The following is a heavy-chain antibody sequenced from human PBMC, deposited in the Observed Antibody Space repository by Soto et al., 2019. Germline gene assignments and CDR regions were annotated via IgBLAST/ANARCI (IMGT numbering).Heavy chain of an antibody. CDR1: GGSISSGGYY. CDR3: ARGGGTRFLEHEHFQH. D-gene: IGHD3-3*01. CDR2: IYYSGST. Sequence: QVQLQESGPGLVKPSQTLSLTCTVSGGSISSGGYYWSWIRQHPGKGLEWIGYIYYSGSTYYNPSLKSRVTISVDTSKNQFSLKLSSVTAADTAVYYCARGGGTRFLEHEHFQHWGQGTLVTVSS. V-gene: IGHV4-31*03. J-gene: IGHJ1*01.